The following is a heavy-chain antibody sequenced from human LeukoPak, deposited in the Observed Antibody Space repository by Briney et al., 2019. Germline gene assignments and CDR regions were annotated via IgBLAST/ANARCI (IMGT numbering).Heavy chain of an antibody. Sequence: SETLSLTCTVSGGSISSYYWSWIRQPAGKGLEWIGRSYTSGSTNYNPSLKGRVTMSVDTSKNQFSLKLSSVTAADTAVYYCARDPPYGDYWYFDLWGRGTLVTVSS. V-gene: IGHV4-4*07. D-gene: IGHD4-17*01. J-gene: IGHJ2*01. CDR2: SYTSGST. CDR1: GGSISSYY. CDR3: ARDPPYGDYWYFDL.